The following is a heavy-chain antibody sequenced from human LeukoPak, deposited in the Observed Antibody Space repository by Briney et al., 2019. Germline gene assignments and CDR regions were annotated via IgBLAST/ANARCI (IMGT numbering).Heavy chain of an antibody. CDR3: ARDHYDSSGYLFDP. CDR1: GGSISSGGYY. J-gene: IGHJ5*02. CDR2: IYYSGST. V-gene: IGHV4-31*03. Sequence: SQTLSLTCTVSGGSISSGGYYWSWIRQHPGKGLEWIGYIYYSGSTYYNPSLKSRVTISVDTSKNQFSLKLSSATAADTAVYYCARDHYDSSGYLFDPWGQGTLVTASS. D-gene: IGHD3-22*01.